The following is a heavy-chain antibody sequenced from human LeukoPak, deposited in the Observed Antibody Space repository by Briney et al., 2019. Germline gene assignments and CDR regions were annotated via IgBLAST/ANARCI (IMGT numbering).Heavy chain of an antibody. CDR1: GYTFTSYY. CDR3: ASDRRTTLTGYYFDY. D-gene: IGHD1-7*01. J-gene: IGHJ4*02. CDR2: INPSGGST. V-gene: IGHV1-46*01. Sequence: GASVKVSCKASGYTFTSYYMHWVRQAPGQGLEWMGIINPSGGSTSYAQKFQGRVTMTWDMSTSTVYMELSSLRSEDTAVYYCASDRRTTLTGYYFDYWGQGTLVTVSS.